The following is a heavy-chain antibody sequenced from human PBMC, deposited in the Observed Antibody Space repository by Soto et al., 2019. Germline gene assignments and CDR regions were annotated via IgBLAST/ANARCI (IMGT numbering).Heavy chain of an antibody. CDR2: ISSGGST. V-gene: IGHV3-66*01. CDR1: GFTVSSNY. Sequence: PGGSLRLSCAASGFTVSSNYMSWVRQAPGEGLGWVSFISSGGSTYYADSVKGRFTISRDTSKNTLYLQMNSLRAEDTAVYYCAKGQQYEVPIDYWGQGTLVTVSS. CDR3: AKGQQYEVPIDY. J-gene: IGHJ4*02. D-gene: IGHD4-4*01.